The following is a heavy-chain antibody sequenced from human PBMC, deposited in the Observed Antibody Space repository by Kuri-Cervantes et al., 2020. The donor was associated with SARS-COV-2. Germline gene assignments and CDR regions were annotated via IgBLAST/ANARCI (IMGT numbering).Heavy chain of an antibody. D-gene: IGHD1-1*01. CDR1: GFTFSSYG. CDR2: IRYDGSNK. CDR3: ARGLGTADAFDI. J-gene: IGHJ3*02. Sequence: GESLKISCAASGFTFSSYGMHWVRQAPGKGLEWVAVIRYDGSNKYYAGSVKGRFTISRDNSKNTLYLQMNSLRAEDTAVYYCARGLGTADAFDIWGQGTMVTVSS. V-gene: IGHV3-33*01.